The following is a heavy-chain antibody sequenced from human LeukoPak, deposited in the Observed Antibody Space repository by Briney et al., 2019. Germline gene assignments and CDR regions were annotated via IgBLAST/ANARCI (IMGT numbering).Heavy chain of an antibody. Sequence: GGSLRLSCAASGFTFSSYGMHWFRQAPGKGLEWVGFIRSKAYGGTTEYAASVKGRFTISRDDSKSIAYLQMNSLKTEDTAVYYCTRDPYGSGSYYKDYWGQGTLVTVSS. CDR1: GFTFSSYG. J-gene: IGHJ4*02. D-gene: IGHD3-10*01. CDR2: IRSKAYGGTT. CDR3: TRDPYGSGSYYKDY. V-gene: IGHV3-49*03.